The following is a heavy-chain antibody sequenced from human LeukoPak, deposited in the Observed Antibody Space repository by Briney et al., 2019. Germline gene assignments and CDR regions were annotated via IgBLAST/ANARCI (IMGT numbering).Heavy chain of an antibody. CDR3: ASSDLAYCGGDCSHDAFDI. CDR2: INHSGST. D-gene: IGHD2-21*02. Sequence: SETLSLTCAVYGGSFSGYYWSWIRQPPGKGLEWIGEINHSGSTNYNPSLKSRVTISVDTSKNQFSLKLSSVTAADTAVYYCASSDLAYCGGDCSHDAFDIWGQGTMVTVSS. V-gene: IGHV4-34*01. CDR1: GGSFSGYY. J-gene: IGHJ3*02.